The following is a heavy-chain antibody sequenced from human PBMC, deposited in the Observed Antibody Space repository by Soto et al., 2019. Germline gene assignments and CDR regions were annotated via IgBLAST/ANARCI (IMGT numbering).Heavy chain of an antibody. CDR1: GGSISGYY. D-gene: IGHD5-12*01. J-gene: IGHJ4*02. Sequence: QVQLQESGPGLVKPSETLSLICTVSGGSISGYYWSWIRQPPGKGLEWIGAIYYTGRTNYNPSLKSRVPXSXDXXKNRLSLKMTSVSAADTAVYYCVRADEPTIDRFDRWGQGTLVTVS. CDR2: IYYTGRT. V-gene: IGHV4-59*01. CDR3: VRADEPTIDRFDR.